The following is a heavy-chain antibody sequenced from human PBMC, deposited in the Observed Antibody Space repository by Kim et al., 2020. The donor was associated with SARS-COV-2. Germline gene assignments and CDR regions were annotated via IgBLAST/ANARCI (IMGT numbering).Heavy chain of an antibody. CDR2: ITHRGST. J-gene: IGHJ6*01. Sequence: SQTLSLTCAVYGGSFSGYYWSWVRQPPGKWLEWIGEITHRGSTDYNPSLTSRVTMSVDTSKNQFSLKLNFVTAADTAVYYCARGRPSRVGSGSYFIFYYY. V-gene: IGHV4-34*01. CDR3: ARGRPSRVGSGSYFIFYYY. CDR1: GGSFSGYY. D-gene: IGHD3-10*01.